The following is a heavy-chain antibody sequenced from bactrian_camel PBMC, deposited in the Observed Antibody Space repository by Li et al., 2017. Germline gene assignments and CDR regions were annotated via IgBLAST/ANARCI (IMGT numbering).Heavy chain of an antibody. CDR1: VYTRC. D-gene: IGHD5*01. Sequence: HVQLVESGGGSVQAGGSLRLSCAASVYTRCMGWFRQAPGKEREFVSEVDSDGRTNYADSMRGRFTISKDNAKTTLYLCMNDLKPEDGGMYYCAAHSPVPGPNVTRKWGWSFAYWGQGTQVTVS. CDR2: VDSDGRT. CDR3: AAHSPVPGPNVTRKWGWSFAY. J-gene: IGHJ4*01. V-gene: IGHV3S53*01.